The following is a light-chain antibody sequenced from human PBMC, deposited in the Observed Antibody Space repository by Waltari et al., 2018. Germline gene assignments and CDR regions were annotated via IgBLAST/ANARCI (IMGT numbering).Light chain of an antibody. CDR3: SSYTSSSTLEV. J-gene: IGLJ2*01. CDR1: SSHVGGDNC. V-gene: IGLV2-14*01. Sequence: QSALTQPASVSGSPGQSIPISCTGTSSHVGGDNCVSCSQQHPGKAPKLLIYDVSNRPSGVSNRFSGSKSGNTASLTISGLQAEDEADYYCSSYTSSSTLEVFGGGTKLTVL. CDR2: DVS.